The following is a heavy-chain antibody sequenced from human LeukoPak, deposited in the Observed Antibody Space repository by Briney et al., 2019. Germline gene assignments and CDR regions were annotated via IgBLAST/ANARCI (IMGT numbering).Heavy chain of an antibody. J-gene: IGHJ6*03. CDR2: ISSSSSYI. CDR3: ARPEGYCSSTSCQYYYYYYVDV. Sequence: GGSLRLSCAASGFTFSSYSMNWVRQAPGKGLEWVSSISSSSSYIYYADSVKGRFTISRDNAKNSLYLQMNSLRAEDTAVYYCARPEGYCSSTSCQYYYYYYVDVWGKGTTVTVSS. V-gene: IGHV3-21*01. CDR1: GFTFSSYS. D-gene: IGHD2-2*01.